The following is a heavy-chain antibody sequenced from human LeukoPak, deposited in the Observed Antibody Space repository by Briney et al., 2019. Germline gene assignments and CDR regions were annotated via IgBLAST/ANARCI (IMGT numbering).Heavy chain of an antibody. CDR1: GGSISSSNW. CDR2: IYHSGST. J-gene: IGHJ5*02. CDR3: ARGYSYGPNWFDP. V-gene: IGHV4-4*02. Sequence: SETLSLTCAVSGGSISSSNWWSWVRQPPGKGLEWIGEIYHSGSTNYNPSLKSRVTISVDTSKNQFSLKLSSVTAADTAVYYCARGYSYGPNWFDPWGQGTLVTVSS. D-gene: IGHD5-18*01.